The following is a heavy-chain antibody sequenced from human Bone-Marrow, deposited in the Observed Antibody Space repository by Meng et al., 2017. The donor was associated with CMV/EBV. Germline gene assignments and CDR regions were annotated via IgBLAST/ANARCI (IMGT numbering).Heavy chain of an antibody. Sequence: RRSCEVSGFTFSSDSMHWVRQAPGKGLVWVSRINSVGSSTNYADSVKGRFTISRDNAKNTLYLQMNSLRAEDTAVYYCARGGSPRDYWGQGTLVTVSS. CDR2: INSVGSST. V-gene: IGHV3-74*01. CDR1: GFTFSSDS. J-gene: IGHJ4*02. D-gene: IGHD1-26*01. CDR3: ARGGSPRDY.